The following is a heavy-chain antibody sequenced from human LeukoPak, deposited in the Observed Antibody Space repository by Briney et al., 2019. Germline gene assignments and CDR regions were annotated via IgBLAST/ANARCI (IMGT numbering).Heavy chain of an antibody. CDR2: IWYDGSNK. J-gene: IGHJ4*02. CDR3: ARDRRYSYGYKGQLDY. Sequence: GGSLRLSCAASGFTFSSYGMHWVRQAPGKGLEWVAVIWYDGSNKYYADSVKGRFTISRDNSKNTLYLQMNSLRAEDTAVYYCARDRRYSYGYKGQLDYWGQGTLVTVSS. D-gene: IGHD5-18*01. V-gene: IGHV3-33*01. CDR1: GFTFSSYG.